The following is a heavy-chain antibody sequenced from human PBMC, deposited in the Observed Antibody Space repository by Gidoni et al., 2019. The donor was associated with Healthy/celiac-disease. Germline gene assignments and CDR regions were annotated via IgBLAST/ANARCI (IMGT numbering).Heavy chain of an antibody. CDR1: GFPFSSYA. Sequence: QVQLVESGGGVGQPGRSLRLACAASGFPFSSYAMHWVRQAPGKGLEWVAVISYDGSNKYYADSVKGRFTISRDNSKNTLYLQMNSLRAEDTAVYYCAREIAAAASFDYWGQGTLVTVSS. D-gene: IGHD6-13*01. CDR2: ISYDGSNK. CDR3: AREIAAAASFDY. J-gene: IGHJ4*02. V-gene: IGHV3-30-3*01.